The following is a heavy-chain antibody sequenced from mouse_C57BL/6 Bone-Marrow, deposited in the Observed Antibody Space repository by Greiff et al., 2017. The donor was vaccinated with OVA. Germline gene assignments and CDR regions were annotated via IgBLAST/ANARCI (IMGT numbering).Heavy chain of an antibody. CDR1: GFTFTDYY. V-gene: IGHV7-3*01. CDR3: ARSSTVVARMDY. Sequence: EVMLVESGGGLVQPGGSLSLSCAASGFTFTDYYMSWVRQPPGKALEWLGFIRNKANGYTTEYSASVKGRFTISRDNSQSILYLQMNALRAEDSATYYCARSSTVVARMDYWGQGTSVTVSS. D-gene: IGHD1-1*01. CDR2: IRNKANGYTT. J-gene: IGHJ4*01.